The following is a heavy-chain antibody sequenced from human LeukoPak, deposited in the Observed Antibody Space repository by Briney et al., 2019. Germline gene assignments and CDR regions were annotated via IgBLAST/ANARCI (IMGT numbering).Heavy chain of an antibody. J-gene: IGHJ3*02. Sequence: GGSLRLSCAASRLTFSSYSMNWVRQAPGKGLEWVAVISYDGSNKYYADSVKGRFTISRDNSKNTLYLQMNSLRAEDTAVYYCARDSNDDFWSGYYSGETFGVLDIRGQGTMVTVSS. CDR1: RLTFSSYS. D-gene: IGHD3-3*01. CDR3: ARDSNDDFWSGYYSGETFGVLDI. CDR2: ISYDGSNK. V-gene: IGHV3-30*03.